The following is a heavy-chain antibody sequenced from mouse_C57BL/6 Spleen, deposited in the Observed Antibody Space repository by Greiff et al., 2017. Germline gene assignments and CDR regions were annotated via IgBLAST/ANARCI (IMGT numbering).Heavy chain of an antibody. CDR2: ISYDGSN. Sequence: EVKLQESGPGLGKHSQSLSLTCSVTGYSITSGYYWNWIRQFPGNKLEWMGYISYDGSNNYNPSHKNRISITRDTSKNQFFLKLNSVTTEDTATYYSAPYYSNYVNYFAYWGQGTTLTVSS. V-gene: IGHV3-6*01. J-gene: IGHJ2*01. CDR1: GYSITSGYY. D-gene: IGHD2-5*01. CDR3: APYYSNYVNYFAY.